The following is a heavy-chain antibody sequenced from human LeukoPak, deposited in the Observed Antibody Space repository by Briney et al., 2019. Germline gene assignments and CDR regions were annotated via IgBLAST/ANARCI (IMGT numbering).Heavy chain of an antibody. CDR2: IWYGGSNK. CDR3: ARDEKYYYDSSGCLDY. J-gene: IGHJ4*02. CDR1: GFTFSSYG. Sequence: GGSLRLSCAASGFTFSSYGMHWVRQAPGKGLERVAVIWYGGSNKYYADSVKGRFTISRDNSKNTLYLQMNSLRAEDTAVYYCARDEKYYYDSSGCLDYWGQGTLVTVSS. V-gene: IGHV3-33*01. D-gene: IGHD3-22*01.